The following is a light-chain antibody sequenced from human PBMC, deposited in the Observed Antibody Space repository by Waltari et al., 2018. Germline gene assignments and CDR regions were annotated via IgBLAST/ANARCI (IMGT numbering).Light chain of an antibody. CDR2: DVS. Sequence: QSALTQPASVSGSPGQSITISCPGTISAIGAYNLVYWYQQYPGQAPKLLIFDVSDRPPGVFDRFSGSKSGNTASLTISGLQAEDEADYYCSSFTTSSSWIFGGGTKLTVL. CDR3: SSFTTSSSWI. V-gene: IGLV2-14*03. CDR1: ISAIGAYNL. J-gene: IGLJ2*01.